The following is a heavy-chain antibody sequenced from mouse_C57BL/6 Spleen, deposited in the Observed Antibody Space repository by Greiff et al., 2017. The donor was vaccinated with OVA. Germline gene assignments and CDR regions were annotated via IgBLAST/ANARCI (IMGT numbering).Heavy chain of an antibody. CDR2: IDPEDGET. J-gene: IGHJ4*01. CDR3: SREGELTYYYAMDY. Sequence: DVKLQESGAELVKPGASVKLSCTASGFNIKDYYMHWVKQRTEQGLEWIGRIDPEDGETKYAPKFQGTATITADTSSNTAYLQLSSLTSEDTAFYYCSREGELTYYYAMDYWGQGTSVTVSS. CDR1: GFNIKDYY. V-gene: IGHV14-2*01.